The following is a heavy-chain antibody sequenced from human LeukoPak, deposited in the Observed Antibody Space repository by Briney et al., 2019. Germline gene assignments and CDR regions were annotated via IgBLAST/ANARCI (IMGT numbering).Heavy chain of an antibody. Sequence: NPSETLSLTCTVSGGSINRSSYYWAWIRQPPGQGMEWIGSMHPSESTYYNPSLRRRVTISVDTSKNQFSLSLTSVTAADRAVYYCARQPTYSSTFDVWGQGTMVSVSS. D-gene: IGHD2-15*01. CDR2: MHPSEST. J-gene: IGHJ3*01. CDR1: GGSINRSSYY. V-gene: IGHV4-39*01. CDR3: ARQPTYSSTFDV.